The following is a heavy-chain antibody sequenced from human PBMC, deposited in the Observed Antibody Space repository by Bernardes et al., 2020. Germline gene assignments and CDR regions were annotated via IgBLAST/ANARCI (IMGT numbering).Heavy chain of an antibody. CDR2: INDDGTYT. V-gene: IGHV3-74*01. Sequence: GGSLRLSCAASGFTFSRYWMHWVRQAQGKGPVWLSRINDDGTYTDYAGSVRGRFTISRDNAKNTEYLQMNSLRVDDTAVYYCARDTFGDGALFDYWGQGNLVTVSS. CDR3: ARDTFGDGALFDY. D-gene: IGHD3-10*01. J-gene: IGHJ4*02. CDR1: GFTFSRYW.